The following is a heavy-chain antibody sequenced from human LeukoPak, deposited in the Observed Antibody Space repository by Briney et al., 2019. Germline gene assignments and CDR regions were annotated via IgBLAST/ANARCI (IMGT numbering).Heavy chain of an antibody. J-gene: IGHJ6*03. CDR1: GFTFRGYA. CDR2: ITDSGDVT. CDR3: AKGQTGAPSFYYFFYLDG. D-gene: IGHD2-8*02. Sequence: PGGSLRLSCAASGFTFRGYAMAWVRRAPGKGLEWVSSITDSGDVTYYTDSVKGRFTISRDNSKSTLYLQMNSLTAEDTALYFCAKGQTGAPSFYYFFYLDGWGKGSTVIVSS. V-gene: IGHV3-23*01.